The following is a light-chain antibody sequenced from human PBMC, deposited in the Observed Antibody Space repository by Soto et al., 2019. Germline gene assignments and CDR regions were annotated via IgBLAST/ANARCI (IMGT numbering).Light chain of an antibody. J-gene: IGKJ1*01. CDR3: LLYNNWPRT. CDR2: GAS. V-gene: IGKV3-15*01. CDR1: QSVSSD. Sequence: EILMTQSPATLSVSPGERATLSCRASQSVSSDLTWLQQKPGQAPRLLIYGASTRATGVPGRFSGSGSGTEFTLTISSLQSEDFAVDYCLLYNNWPRTFGQGTKV.